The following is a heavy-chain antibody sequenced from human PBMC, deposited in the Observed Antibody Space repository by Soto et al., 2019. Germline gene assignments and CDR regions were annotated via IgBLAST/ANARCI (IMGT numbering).Heavy chain of an antibody. V-gene: IGHV3-23*01. CDR3: AKSMYYDILTGYYF. J-gene: IGHJ4*02. D-gene: IGHD3-9*01. Sequence: PGGSLRLSCAASGFTFSSYAISWVRQAPGKGLEWVSAISGSGGSTYYADSVKGRFTISRDNSKNTLYLQMNSLRAEDTAVYYCAKSMYYDILTGYYFGGQGTLVTVSS. CDR1: GFTFSSYA. CDR2: ISGSGGST.